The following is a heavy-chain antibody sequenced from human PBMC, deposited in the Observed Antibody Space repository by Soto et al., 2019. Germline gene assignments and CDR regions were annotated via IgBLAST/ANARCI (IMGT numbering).Heavy chain of an antibody. J-gene: IGHJ5*02. CDR3: ARDFAAYCSGGSCYSGNWFDP. V-gene: IGHV3-74*01. CDR1: GFTFSSYW. Sequence: GSLRLSCAASGFTFSSYWMHWVRQAPGKGLVWVSRINSDGSSTSYADSVKGRFTISRDNAKNTLYLQMNSLRAEDTAVYYCARDFAAYCSGGSCYSGNWFDPWGQGTLVTVSS. CDR2: INSDGSST. D-gene: IGHD2-15*01.